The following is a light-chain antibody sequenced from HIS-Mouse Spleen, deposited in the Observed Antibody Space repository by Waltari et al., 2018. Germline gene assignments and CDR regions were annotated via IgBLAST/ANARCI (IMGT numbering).Light chain of an antibody. Sequence: QSVLTQPPSASGTPGQRVTISCSGSSANLGSSTGNWYQQHTGTAPKLLIYSNNQRPSGVPDRFSGSKSGTSASLAISGLQSEDEADYYCAAWDDSLNGYVFGTGTKVTVL. V-gene: IGLV1-44*01. CDR2: SNN. CDR3: AAWDDSLNGYV. J-gene: IGLJ1*01. CDR1: SANLGSST.